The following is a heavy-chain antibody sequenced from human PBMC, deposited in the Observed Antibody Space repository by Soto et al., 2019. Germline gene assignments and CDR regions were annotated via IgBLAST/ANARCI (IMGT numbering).Heavy chain of an antibody. D-gene: IGHD2-21*02. CDR1: GFTVSSNY. Sequence: GGSLRLSCAASGFTVSSNYMSWVRQAPGKGLEWVSVIYSGGSTYYADSVKGRFTISRDNSKNTLYLQMNSLRAEDTAVYYCASTWGDQYYFDYWGQGTLVTVSS. V-gene: IGHV3-66*01. CDR2: IYSGGST. CDR3: ASTWGDQYYFDY. J-gene: IGHJ4*02.